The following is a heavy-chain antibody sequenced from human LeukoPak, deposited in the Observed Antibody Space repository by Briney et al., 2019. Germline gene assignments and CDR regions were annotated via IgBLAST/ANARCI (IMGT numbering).Heavy chain of an antibody. CDR2: IYYNGST. J-gene: IGHJ4*02. V-gene: IGHV4-59*01. CDR1: GGSISSYY. CDR3: ARVTGYTIEDYFDY. Sequence: PSETLSLTCTVSGGSISSYYWSWIRQPPGKGLEWIGYIYYNGSTNYNPSLKSRVTISVKTSKNQFSLKLRSVTAADTAVYYCARVTGYTIEDYFDYWGQGTLVTVSS. D-gene: IGHD3-9*01.